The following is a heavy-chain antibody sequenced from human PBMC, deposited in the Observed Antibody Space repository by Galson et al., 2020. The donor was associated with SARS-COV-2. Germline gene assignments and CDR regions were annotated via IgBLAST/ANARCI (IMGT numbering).Heavy chain of an antibody. Sequence: GGSLRLSCVVSGFSVSGFTFGDYYMSWVRQAPGKGLEWVASINRDGDVEYYVDSVKGRFAISRDNAVQSVYLQLNSLRAEDTGIYYCATTKWLRVRPQLYFSDWGPGTLVTVSS. CDR1: GFTFGDYY. CDR2: INRDGDVE. V-gene: IGHV3-7*03. J-gene: IGHJ4*02. CDR3: ATTKWLRVRPQLYFSD. D-gene: IGHD5-18*01.